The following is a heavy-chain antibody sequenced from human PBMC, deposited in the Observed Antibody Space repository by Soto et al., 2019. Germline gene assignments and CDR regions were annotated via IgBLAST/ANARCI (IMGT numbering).Heavy chain of an antibody. CDR2: IIPILGIA. Sequence: ASVKVSCKASGGTFSSYTISWVRQAPGQGLEWMGRIIPILGIANYAQKFQGRVTITADKSTSTAYMELSSLRSEDTAVYYCARSQLVPPYYYSYMDVWGKGTTVTVS. CDR3: ARSQLVPPYYYSYMDV. V-gene: IGHV1-69*02. D-gene: IGHD6-13*01. CDR1: GGTFSSYT. J-gene: IGHJ6*03.